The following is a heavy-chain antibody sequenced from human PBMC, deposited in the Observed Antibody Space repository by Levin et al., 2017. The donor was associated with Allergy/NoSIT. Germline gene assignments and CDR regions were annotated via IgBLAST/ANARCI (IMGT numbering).Heavy chain of an antibody. CDR2: INHSGST. Sequence: SETLSLTCAVYGGSFSGYYWSWIRQPPGKGLEWIGEINHSGSTNYNPSLKSRVTISVDTSKNQFSLKLSSVTAADTAVYYCARGKGEMATIDWGQGTLVTVSS. J-gene: IGHJ4*02. CDR3: ARGKGEMATID. D-gene: IGHD5-24*01. V-gene: IGHV4-34*01. CDR1: GGSFSGYY.